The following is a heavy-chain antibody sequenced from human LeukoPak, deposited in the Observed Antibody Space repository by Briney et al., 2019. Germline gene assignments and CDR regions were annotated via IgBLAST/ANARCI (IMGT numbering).Heavy chain of an antibody. Sequence: EPSETLSLTCTVYGGSFSGYYWSWIRQPPGEGLEWIGEVNHSGSTNHNPSLKSRVTISVDTSKNQFSLKLSSVTAADTAVYYCARGAARYYYYMGVWGKGTTVTVSS. CDR1: GGSFSGYY. CDR2: VNHSGST. D-gene: IGHD6-6*01. J-gene: IGHJ6*03. V-gene: IGHV4-34*01. CDR3: ARGAARYYYYMGV.